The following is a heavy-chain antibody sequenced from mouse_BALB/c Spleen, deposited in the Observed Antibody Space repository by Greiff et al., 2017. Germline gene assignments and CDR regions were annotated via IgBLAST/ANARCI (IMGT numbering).Heavy chain of an antibody. Sequence: VQLQQSGPGLVKPSQSLSLTCTVTGYSITSDYAWNWIRQFPGNKLEWMGYISYSGSTSYNPSLKSRISITRDTSKNQFFLQLNSVTTEDTATYYCARDYYGSRGYYFDYWGQGTTLTVSS. CDR3: ARDYYGSRGYYFDY. CDR1: GYSITSDYA. CDR2: ISYSGST. J-gene: IGHJ2*01. V-gene: IGHV3-2*02. D-gene: IGHD1-1*01.